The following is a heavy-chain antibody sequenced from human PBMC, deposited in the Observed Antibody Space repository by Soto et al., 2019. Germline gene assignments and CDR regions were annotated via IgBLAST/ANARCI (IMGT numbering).Heavy chain of an antibody. CDR3: ARRISWNWFDP. Sequence: SETLSLTCTVSGGSISSSRSYWGWIRQPPGKGLEWIGNMYYSGSAYYNPSLKSRVTISVDTSKNQFSLKLGSVTAADTAVYYCARRISWNWFDPWDQGTLVTVS. CDR2: MYYSGSA. CDR1: GGSISSSRSY. V-gene: IGHV4-39*01. J-gene: IGHJ5*02.